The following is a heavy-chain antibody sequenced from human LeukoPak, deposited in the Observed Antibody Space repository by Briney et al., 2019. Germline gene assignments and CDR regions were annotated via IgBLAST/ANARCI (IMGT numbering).Heavy chain of an antibody. CDR3: ARDSRSCRSSDCRGGAFDI. V-gene: IGHV3-7*01. Sequence: GGSLRLSCAASGFTFSSYWMSWVRQAPGKGLEWVSNIKQDGSEKYYVDSVKGRFTISRDNAKNSLYLQMNSLRAEDTAVYYCARDSRSCRSSDCRGGAFDIWGQGTMVTVSS. CDR1: GFTFSSYW. D-gene: IGHD2-15*01. CDR2: IKQDGSEK. J-gene: IGHJ3*02.